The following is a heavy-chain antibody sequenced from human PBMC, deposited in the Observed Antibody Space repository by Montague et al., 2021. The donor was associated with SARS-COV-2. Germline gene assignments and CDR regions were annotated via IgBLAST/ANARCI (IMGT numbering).Heavy chain of an antibody. CDR1: GFSLSTSGVG. D-gene: IGHD3-3*01. CDR2: IDWNDDK. V-gene: IGHV2-5*01. J-gene: IGHJ4*02. CDR3: AHLGVSRFLAWLFRVLYYFDY. Sequence: PALVKPTQTLTLTCTFSGFSLSTSGVGVGWIRQPPGKALEWLSLIDWNDDKRYSPSLRSRLTITKDTSKNQVVLTMTNMDPVDTATYYCAHLGVSRFLAWLFRVLYYFDYWGQGTLVTVSS.